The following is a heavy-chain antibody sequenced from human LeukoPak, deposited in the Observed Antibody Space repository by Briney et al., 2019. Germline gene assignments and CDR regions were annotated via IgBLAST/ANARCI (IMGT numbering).Heavy chain of an antibody. V-gene: IGHV3-23*01. J-gene: IGHJ4*02. Sequence: GGSLRLSCAASGFTFSSYAMSWVRQAPGKGLEWVSAISGSGGSTYYADSVKGRFTISRDNSKNTLYLQMNSLRAEDTAVYYCPVKDRGYSYGYASVWGQGTLVTVSS. CDR3: PVKDRGYSYGYASV. CDR1: GFTFSSYA. D-gene: IGHD5-18*01. CDR2: ISGSGGST.